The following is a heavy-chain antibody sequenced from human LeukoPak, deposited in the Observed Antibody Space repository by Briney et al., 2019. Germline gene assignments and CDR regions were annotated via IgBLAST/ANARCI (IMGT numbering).Heavy chain of an antibody. CDR2: IRYDGSNK. CDR1: GFTFSSYG. CDR3: AKGGYSGIDYYYYMDV. D-gene: IGHD5-12*01. J-gene: IGHJ6*03. Sequence: GGSLRLSCAASGFTFSSYGMHWVRQAPGKGLEWVAFIRYDGSNKYYADSVKGRFTISRDNSKNTLYLQMNSQRAEDTAVYYCAKGGYSGIDYYYYMDVWGKGTTVTISS. V-gene: IGHV3-30*02.